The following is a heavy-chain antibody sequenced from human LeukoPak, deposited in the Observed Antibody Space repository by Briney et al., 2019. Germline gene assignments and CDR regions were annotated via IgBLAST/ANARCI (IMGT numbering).Heavy chain of an antibody. CDR1: GGSISSRSYY. J-gene: IGHJ4*02. CDR2: IYYSGST. CDR3: TRQLGYCSSTSCYADKVDY. D-gene: IGHD2-2*01. Sequence: SETLSLTCTVSGGSISSRSYYWGWIRQPPGKGLEWIGSIYYSGSTYYNPSLKSRVTISVDTSKNQFSLKLSSVTAADTAVYYCTRQLGYCSSTSCYADKVDYWGQGTLVTVSS. V-gene: IGHV4-39*01.